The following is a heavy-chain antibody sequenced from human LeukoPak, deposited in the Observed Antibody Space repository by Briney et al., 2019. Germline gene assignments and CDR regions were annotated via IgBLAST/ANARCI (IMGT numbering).Heavy chain of an antibody. CDR1: GFTFSSYS. D-gene: IGHD2-2*01. CDR2: ISSSSSYI. CDR3: ARDYQYCSSTSCSYYFDY. J-gene: IGHJ4*02. V-gene: IGHV3-21*01. Sequence: GGSLRLSCAASGFTFSSYSMNWVRQAPGKGLEWVSSISSSSSYICYADSVKGRFTISRDNAKNSLYLQMNSLRAEDAAVYYCARDYQYCSSTSCSYYFDYWGQGTLVTVSS.